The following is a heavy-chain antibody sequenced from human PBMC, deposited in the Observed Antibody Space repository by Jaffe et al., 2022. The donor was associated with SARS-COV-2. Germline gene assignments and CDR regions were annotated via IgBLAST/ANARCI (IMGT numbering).Heavy chain of an antibody. V-gene: IGHV4-59*01. Sequence: QVQLQESGPGLVKPSETLSLTCTVSGGSISSYYWSWIRQPPGKGLEWIGYIYYSGSTNYNPSLKSRVTISVDTSKNQFSLKLSSVTAADTAVYYCARENLIYGGSPGFDYWGQGTLVTVSS. D-gene: IGHD4-17*01. CDR3: ARENLIYGGSPGFDY. CDR2: IYYSGST. CDR1: GGSISSYY. J-gene: IGHJ4*02.